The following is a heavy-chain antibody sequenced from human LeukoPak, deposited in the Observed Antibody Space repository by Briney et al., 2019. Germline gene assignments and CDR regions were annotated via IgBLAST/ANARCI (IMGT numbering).Heavy chain of an antibody. CDR3: ARDPGRSPDY. CDR2: ISSSGSNI. CDR1: GFTFSDYF. D-gene: IGHD1-26*01. V-gene: IGHV3-11*01. J-gene: IGHJ4*02. Sequence: GGSLRLSCAASGFTFSDYFMSWIRQAPGKGLEWVSYISSSGSNIYYADSVKGRFTTSRDNANNSLYLEMHTLRVEDTAVYYCARDPGRSPDYWGQGTLVTVSS.